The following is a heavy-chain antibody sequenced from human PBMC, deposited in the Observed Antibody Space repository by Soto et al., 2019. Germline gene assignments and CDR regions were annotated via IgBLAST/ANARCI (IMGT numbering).Heavy chain of an antibody. V-gene: IGHV4-34*01. CDR3: ARGRPRWGYGDYHFDY. CDR1: GGSFSGYY. Sequence: QVQLQQWGAGLLKPSETLSLTCAVYGGSFSGYYWSWIRQPPGKGLEWIGEINHSGSTNYNPSLKSRVTISVDTSKNQFSLKLSSVTAADTAVYYCARGRPRWGYGDYHFDYWGQGTLVTVSS. J-gene: IGHJ4*02. CDR2: INHSGST. D-gene: IGHD4-17*01.